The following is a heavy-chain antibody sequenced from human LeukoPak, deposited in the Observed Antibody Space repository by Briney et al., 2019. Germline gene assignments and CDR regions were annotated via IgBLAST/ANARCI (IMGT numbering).Heavy chain of an antibody. CDR2: ISSSSNSI. CDR1: GFTFSYYT. Sequence: GGSLRLSCAASGFTFSYYTMNWVRQAPGKGLEWVSSISSSSNSIYYADSVKGRFTNSRDNAKNSLYLQLNSLRAEDTAVYYCAEARMPHYYDSRVEGFDPWGQGTLVTVSS. V-gene: IGHV3-21*01. CDR3: AEARMPHYYDSRVEGFDP. D-gene: IGHD3-22*01. J-gene: IGHJ5*02.